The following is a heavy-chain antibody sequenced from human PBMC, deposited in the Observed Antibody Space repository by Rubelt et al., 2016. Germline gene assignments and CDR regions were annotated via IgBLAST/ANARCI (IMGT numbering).Heavy chain of an antibody. D-gene: IGHD3-10*01. Sequence: GSGGNTYYADSVKGRFTISRDNSKNTLYLKMNKLRAEDTAVYYCAKDRAAIVPKPYYFDYWGQGTLVTVSS. CDR2: GSGGNT. V-gene: IGHV3-23*01. CDR3: AKDRAAIVPKPYYFDY. J-gene: IGHJ4*02.